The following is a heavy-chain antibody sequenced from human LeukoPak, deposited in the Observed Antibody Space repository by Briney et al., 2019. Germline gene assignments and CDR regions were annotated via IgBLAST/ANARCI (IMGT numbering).Heavy chain of an antibody. V-gene: IGHV3-48*01. D-gene: IGHD3-10*01. CDR2: ISTSGSSA. Sequence: GGSLRLSCAGSGFTFSGYSMHWVRQAPGKGLVWVAYISTSGSSAYYTDSVQGRFTISRDNAKNSLYLQMNTLRAEDTAVYYCARDKGDYYYYYMDVWGKGTTVTVSS. J-gene: IGHJ6*03. CDR1: GFTFSGYS. CDR3: ARDKGDYYYYYMDV.